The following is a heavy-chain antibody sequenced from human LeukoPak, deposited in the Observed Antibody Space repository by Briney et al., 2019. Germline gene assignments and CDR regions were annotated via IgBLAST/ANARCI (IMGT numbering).Heavy chain of an antibody. Sequence: GGSLRLSCAASGFTFSSYAMSWVRQAPGKGLEWVSAISGTGGRTYYADSVKGRFTISRDNSKNTLYLQMNSLRAEDTAVYYCTTRLSTSGNPSTAYWGQGTLVTVSS. CDR2: ISGTGGRT. D-gene: IGHD5/OR15-5a*01. V-gene: IGHV3-23*01. CDR3: TTRLSTSGNPSTAY. CDR1: GFTFSSYA. J-gene: IGHJ4*02.